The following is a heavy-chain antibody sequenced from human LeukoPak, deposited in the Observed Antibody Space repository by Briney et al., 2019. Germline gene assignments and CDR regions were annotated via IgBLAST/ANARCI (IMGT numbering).Heavy chain of an antibody. D-gene: IGHD3-10*01. CDR3: ECNPGVSRGYTFDY. V-gene: IGHV3-23*01. CDR1: GITLSNYG. CDR2: ISDSGGST. J-gene: IGHJ4*02. Sequence: PGGSLRLSCAVSGITLSNYGMSWVRQAPGKGLEWVAGISDSGGSTNYADSVKGRFTISRDNSKNTLYLQMNSLRAEDTAVYYCECNPGVSRGYTFDYWGQGTLVTVSS.